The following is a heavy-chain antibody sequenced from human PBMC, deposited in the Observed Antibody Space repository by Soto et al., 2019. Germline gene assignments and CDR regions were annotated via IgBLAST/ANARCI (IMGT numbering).Heavy chain of an antibody. V-gene: IGHV3-23*01. Sequence: GGSLRLSCAASGFTFSSYAMSWVRQAPGKGLEWVSAISGSGGSTYYADSVKGRFTISRDNSKNTLYLQMNSLRAEDTAVYYCAKLNPYDYIWGSYRSPVYYYMDVWGKGTTVTVSS. CDR2: ISGSGGST. J-gene: IGHJ6*03. CDR3: AKLNPYDYIWGSYRSPVYYYMDV. D-gene: IGHD3-16*02. CDR1: GFTFSSYA.